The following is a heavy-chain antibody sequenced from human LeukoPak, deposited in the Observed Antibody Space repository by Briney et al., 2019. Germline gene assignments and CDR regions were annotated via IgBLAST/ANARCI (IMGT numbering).Heavy chain of an antibody. Sequence: ASVMVSCKASGYTFTGYYMHWVRQAPGQGLEWMGWINPNSGGTNYAQKFQGRVTMTRDTSISTAYMELSRLRSDDTAVYYCASSPVRTYAFDIWGQGTMVTVSS. J-gene: IGHJ3*02. CDR3: ASSPVRTYAFDI. V-gene: IGHV1-2*02. CDR2: INPNSGGT. D-gene: IGHD3-10*01. CDR1: GYTFTGYY.